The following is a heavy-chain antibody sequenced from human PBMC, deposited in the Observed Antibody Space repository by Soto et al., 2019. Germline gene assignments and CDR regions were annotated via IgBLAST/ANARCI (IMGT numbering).Heavy chain of an antibody. CDR3: GPPVPAAGYYYGMDV. CDR1: GGTFSSYA. J-gene: IGHJ6*02. Sequence: QVQLVQSGAEVKKPGSSVKVSCKASGGTFSSYAVSWVRQAPGQGLEWMGGIIPIFGTADYAQKFQGRVTIYGDESQSTGHMGRSSPESEDTALFYFGPPVPAAGYYYGMDVWGQGTTVTVSS. D-gene: IGHD2-2*01. CDR2: IIPIFGTA. V-gene: IGHV1-69*12.